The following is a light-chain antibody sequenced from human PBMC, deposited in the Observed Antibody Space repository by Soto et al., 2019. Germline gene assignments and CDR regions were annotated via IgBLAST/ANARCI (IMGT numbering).Light chain of an antibody. V-gene: IGKV1-33*01. CDR3: QQYDNLPLT. CDR2: DAS. J-gene: IGKJ4*01. Sequence: DIQMTQSPSSLSASVGNRLTITCQASQDISNYLNWYQQKPRKAPKLLIYDASNLETGVPSRFSGSGSGTDFTFTISSLQPEDIATYYCQQYDNLPLTFGGGTKVDIK. CDR1: QDISNY.